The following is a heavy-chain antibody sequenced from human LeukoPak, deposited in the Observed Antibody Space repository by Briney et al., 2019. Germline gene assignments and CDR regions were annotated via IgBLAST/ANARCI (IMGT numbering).Heavy chain of an antibody. CDR2: IRGSGGST. CDR1: GFTFSRYG. J-gene: IGHJ3*02. D-gene: IGHD6-19*01. Sequence: PGGTLRLFCEASGFTFSRYGMSWVRQAPGKGLEWVSAIRGSGGSTYYADSVKGRSTISRDNSKNTLYLQMNSLRAEDTAVYYCAKDRPSSGWGGDAFDIWGQGTMVTVSS. V-gene: IGHV3-23*01. CDR3: AKDRPSSGWGGDAFDI.